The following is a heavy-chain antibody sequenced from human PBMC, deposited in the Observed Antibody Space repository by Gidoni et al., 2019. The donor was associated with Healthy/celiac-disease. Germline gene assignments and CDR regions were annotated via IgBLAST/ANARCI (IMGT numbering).Heavy chain of an antibody. CDR1: GDSVSNPDYY. D-gene: IGHD6-13*01. CDR2: GYYRGTT. V-gene: IGHV4-39*07. CDR3: AGDIRYSSSWSHFDF. J-gene: IGHJ4*02. Sequence: QLQLQEPGPRLGKPSETLSLSCTVPGDSVSNPDYYWGWVRQPPGKVLEWLGTGYYRGTTYYNPSLKSRVTILVHTSLNQFSLRLSSVTAADTAIYYCAGDIRYSSSWSHFDFWGQGTLATVS.